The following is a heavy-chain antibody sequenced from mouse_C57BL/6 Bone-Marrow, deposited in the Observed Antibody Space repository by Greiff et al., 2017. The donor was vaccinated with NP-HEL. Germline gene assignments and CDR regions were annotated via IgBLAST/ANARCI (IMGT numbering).Heavy chain of an antibody. CDR3: ARWGGLYDGYYSYYFDY. J-gene: IGHJ2*01. V-gene: IGHV1-64*01. D-gene: IGHD2-3*01. CDR1: GYTFTSYW. CDR2: IHPNSGST. Sequence: QVQLKQPGAELVRPGSSVKLSCKASGYTFTSYWMHWVKQRPGQGLEWIGMIHPNSGSTNYNEKFKSKATLTVDKSSSTAYMQLSSLTSEDSAVYYCARWGGLYDGYYSYYFDYWGQGTTLTVSS.